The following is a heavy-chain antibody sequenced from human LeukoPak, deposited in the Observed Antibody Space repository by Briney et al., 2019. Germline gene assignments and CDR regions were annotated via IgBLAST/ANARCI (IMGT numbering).Heavy chain of an antibody. V-gene: IGHV3-21*01. Sequence: GGSLRLSCAASTFTFRNYWMSWVRQAPGKGLEWVSSISSSSSYIYYADSVEGRFTISRDNSKNTLYLQMNSLRAEDTAVYYCARGSRYSGSYYEWFDPWGQGTLVTVSS. CDR1: TFTFRNYW. CDR3: ARGSRYSGSYYEWFDP. J-gene: IGHJ5*02. CDR2: ISSSSSYI. D-gene: IGHD1-26*01.